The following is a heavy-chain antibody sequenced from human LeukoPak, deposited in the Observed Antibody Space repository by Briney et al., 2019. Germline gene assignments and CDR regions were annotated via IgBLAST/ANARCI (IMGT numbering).Heavy chain of an antibody. CDR1: GDSVSSNSAA. D-gene: IGHD3-16*01. J-gene: IGHJ4*02. V-gene: IGHV6-1*01. CDR2: TYYRSKWSN. Sequence: SQTLSLTCAISGDSVSSNSAAWNWIRQSPSICLEWLGRTYYRSKWSNDYAVSVRSRITINPDTSKNQFSLQLNSVTPADAAVYYCVRSRGGDFDHWGQGTLVTVSS. CDR3: VRSRGGDFDH.